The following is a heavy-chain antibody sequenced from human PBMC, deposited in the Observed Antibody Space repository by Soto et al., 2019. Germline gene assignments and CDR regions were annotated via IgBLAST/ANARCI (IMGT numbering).Heavy chain of an antibody. Sequence: SETLSLTCTVSGGSISSGDYYWSWIRQPPGKGLEWIGYIYYSGSTYYNPSLKSRVTISADTSKNQFSLKLSSVTAADTAVYYCASGYYDSSSYYFDYWGQGTLVTVSS. CDR1: GGSISSGDYY. CDR3: ASGYYDSSSYYFDY. CDR2: IYYSGST. V-gene: IGHV4-30-4*01. J-gene: IGHJ4*02. D-gene: IGHD3-22*01.